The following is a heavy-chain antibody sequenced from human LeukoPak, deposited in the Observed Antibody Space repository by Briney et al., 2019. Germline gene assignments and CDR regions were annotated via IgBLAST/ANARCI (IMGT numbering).Heavy chain of an antibody. D-gene: IGHD2-21*01. CDR2: ISSSSSTI. CDR3: ARDLEIVVDY. V-gene: IGHV3-48*01. Sequence: GGSLRLSCAASGFTFSTYSMNWVRQAPGKGLEWVSYISSSSSTIYYADSVKGRFTISRDNAKNLLYLQMNSLRAEDTAVYYCARDLEIVVDYWGQGTLVTVSS. J-gene: IGHJ4*02. CDR1: GFTFSTYS.